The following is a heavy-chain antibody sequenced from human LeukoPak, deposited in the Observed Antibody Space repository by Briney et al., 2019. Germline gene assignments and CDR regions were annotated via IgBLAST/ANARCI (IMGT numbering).Heavy chain of an antibody. V-gene: IGHV3-30*18. CDR3: AKKMGAGAYSSIDY. J-gene: IGHJ4*02. Sequence: GGSLRLSCAASGFTFSSYGMHWVRQAPGKGLEWVAVISYDGSNKYYADSVKGRFTISRDNSKNTLYLQMNSLRAEDTAVYYCAKKMGAGAYSSIDYWGQGTLVTVSS. CDR1: GFTFSSYG. CDR2: ISYDGSNK. D-gene: IGHD6-13*01.